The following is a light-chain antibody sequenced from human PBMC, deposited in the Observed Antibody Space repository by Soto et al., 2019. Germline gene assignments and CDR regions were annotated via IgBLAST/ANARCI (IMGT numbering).Light chain of an antibody. J-gene: IGKJ4*01. CDR2: DTS. CDR3: QQRSNWPLT. CDR1: QSVSTY. Sequence: DIVLTQSPATLSLSPGERATLSCRASQSVSTYLAWYHQRPGQAPRLLIYDTSNRATGIPARFSGSGSGTDFTLTIISLEPEDFAVYYCQQRSNWPLTFGGGTRVEIK. V-gene: IGKV3-11*01.